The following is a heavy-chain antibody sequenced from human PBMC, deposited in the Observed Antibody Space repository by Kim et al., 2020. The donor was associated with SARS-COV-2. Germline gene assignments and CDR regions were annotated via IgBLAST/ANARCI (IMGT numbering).Heavy chain of an antibody. V-gene: IGHV1-69*13. CDR3: ARFDLERRTPLYGMDV. CDR1: GGTFSSYA. CDR2: IIPIFGTA. Sequence: SVKVSCKASGGTFSSYAISWVRQAPGQGLEWMGGIIPIFGTANYAQKFQGRVTITADESTSTAYMELSSLRSEDTAVYYCARFDLERRTPLYGMDVWGQGTTVTVSS. D-gene: IGHD1-1*01. J-gene: IGHJ6*02.